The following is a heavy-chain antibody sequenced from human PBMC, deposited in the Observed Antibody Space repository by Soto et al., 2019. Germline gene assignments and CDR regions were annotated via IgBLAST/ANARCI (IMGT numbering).Heavy chain of an antibody. CDR1: GGSISSGGYY. D-gene: IGHD5-18*01. CDR3: ARTGGYSYGYSDY. CDR2: IYYSWST. Sequence: SETLSLTCTVSGGSISSGGYYWSWIRQHPGKGLEWIGYIYYSWSTYYNPSLNSRVTISVDTSKNQFSLKLSSVTAADTAVYYCARTGGYSYGYSDYWGQGTLVTVSS. J-gene: IGHJ4*02. V-gene: IGHV4-31*03.